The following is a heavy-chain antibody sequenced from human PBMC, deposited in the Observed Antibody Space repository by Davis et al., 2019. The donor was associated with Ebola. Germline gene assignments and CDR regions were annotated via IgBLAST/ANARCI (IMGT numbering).Heavy chain of an antibody. V-gene: IGHV1-3*01. Sequence: AASVKVSCKASGYTFTSYAMHWVRQAPGQRLEWMGWINAGNGNTKYSQKFQGRVTITRDTSASTAYMELSSLRSEDTAVYYCARDRYDYVWGSYRHDAFDIWGQGTMVTVSS. CDR3: ARDRYDYVWGSYRHDAFDI. CDR2: INAGNGNT. CDR1: GYTFTSYA. D-gene: IGHD3-16*02. J-gene: IGHJ3*02.